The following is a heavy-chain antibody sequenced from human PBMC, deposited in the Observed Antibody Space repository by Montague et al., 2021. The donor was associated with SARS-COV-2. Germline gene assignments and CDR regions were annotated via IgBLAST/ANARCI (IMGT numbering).Heavy chain of an antibody. D-gene: IGHD3-10*01. V-gene: IGHV3-33*01. Sequence: SLRLSCAASGFTFSSYGMHWVRQAPGKGLEWVAVIWYDGSNKYYXDSVKGRFTISRDNSKNTLYLQMNSLRAEDTAVYYCARDLITMVRGVILESDYWGQGTLVTVSS. CDR3: ARDLITMVRGVILESDY. CDR2: IWYDGSNK. CDR1: GFTFSSYG. J-gene: IGHJ4*02.